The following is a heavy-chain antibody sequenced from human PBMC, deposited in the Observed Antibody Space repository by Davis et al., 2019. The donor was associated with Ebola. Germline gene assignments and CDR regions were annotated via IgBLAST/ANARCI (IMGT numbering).Heavy chain of an antibody. V-gene: IGHV3-23*01. CDR3: VKGDFVAARPGTY. CDR2: ISGSGGST. Sequence: GGSLRLSYAASGFTFSSYAMSWVRQAPGKGLEWVSAISGSGGSTYYADSVKGTFTVSRDNSKNTLYLQMASLRGEDTAVYYCVKGDFVAARPGTYWGQGTLVTVSS. CDR1: GFTFSSYA. D-gene: IGHD6-6*01. J-gene: IGHJ4*02.